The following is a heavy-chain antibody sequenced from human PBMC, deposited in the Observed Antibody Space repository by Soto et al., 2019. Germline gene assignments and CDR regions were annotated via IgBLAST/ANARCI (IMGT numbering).Heavy chain of an antibody. CDR3: ASHYDFWSGRSFDY. D-gene: IGHD3-3*01. CDR2: ISSSSSTI. Sequence: EVQLVESGGGLVQPGGSLRLSCAASGFTFSSYSMNWVRQAPGKGLEWVSYISSSSSTIYYADSVKGRFTISRDNAKNSLYLQMNSLRAEYTAVYYCASHYDFWSGRSFDYWGQGTLVTVSS. V-gene: IGHV3-48*01. CDR1: GFTFSSYS. J-gene: IGHJ4*02.